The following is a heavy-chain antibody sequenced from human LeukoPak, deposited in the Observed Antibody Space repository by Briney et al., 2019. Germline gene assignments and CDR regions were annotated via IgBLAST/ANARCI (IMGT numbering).Heavy chain of an antibody. CDR2: ISSSSSYI. CDR3: ARANGDYSWFDP. CDR1: GFTFSSYI. V-gene: IGHV3-21*01. D-gene: IGHD4-17*01. J-gene: IGHJ5*02. Sequence: GGSLRLSCAASGFTFSSYIMNWVRQDPGKGLEWVSSISSSSSYIYYADSVKGRFTISRDNAKNSLYLQMNSLRAEDTAVYYCARANGDYSWFDPWGQGTLVTVSS.